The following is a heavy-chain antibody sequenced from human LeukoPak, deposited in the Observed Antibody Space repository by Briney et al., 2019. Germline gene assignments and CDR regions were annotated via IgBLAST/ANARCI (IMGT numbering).Heavy chain of an antibody. CDR1: GGSFSGYY. J-gene: IGHJ4*02. Sequence: SETLSLTCAVYGGSFSGYYWSWIRQPPGKGLEWIGEINHSGSTNYNPSLKSRVTISVDTSKSQFSLKLSSVTVADTAVYYCARGGEGDDYWGQGTLVTVSS. V-gene: IGHV4-34*01. CDR3: ARGGEGDDY. CDR2: INHSGST. D-gene: IGHD3-10*01.